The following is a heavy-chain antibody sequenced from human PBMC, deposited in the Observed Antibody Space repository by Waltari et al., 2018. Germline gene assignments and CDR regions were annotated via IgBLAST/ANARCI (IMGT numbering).Heavy chain of an antibody. Sequence: EVQLVQSGAEVKKPGESLRISCAGSGYTFANYWIGWVRQTPDKGLEGMGIIFPDDSDTRYSPSFQGQVTISVDKSINTAYLQWNSLKASDTAVYFCARPSWSRALWYGDFWGQGTVVTVSS. V-gene: IGHV5-51*01. D-gene: IGHD3-10*01. CDR2: IFPDDSDT. J-gene: IGHJ4*02. CDR3: ARPSWSRALWYGDF. CDR1: GYTFANYW.